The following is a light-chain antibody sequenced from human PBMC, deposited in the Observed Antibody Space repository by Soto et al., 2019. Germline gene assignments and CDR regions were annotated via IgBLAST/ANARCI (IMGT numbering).Light chain of an antibody. CDR3: QQYGSSPLT. V-gene: IGKV3-20*01. Sequence: EIGLTQSPGTLSLSPGERATLSCRASQSLSSTYLARYQQKPGQAPRLLIYGASNRATCIPDRFSGSGSRTDFTLDISRPEPEAFAEYYDQQYGSSPLTFGRGTKVDIK. CDR1: QSLSSTY. J-gene: IGKJ4*01. CDR2: GAS.